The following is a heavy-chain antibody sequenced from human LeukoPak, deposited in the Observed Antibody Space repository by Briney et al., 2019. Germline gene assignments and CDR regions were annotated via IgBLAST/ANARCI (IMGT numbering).Heavy chain of an antibody. D-gene: IGHD3-22*01. Sequence: PSETLSLTCTVSGGSITGSTYYWGWIRQPPGKGLEWIVSVIHSGTTYYNPSLRSRVTVSMDTSKKQFSLRLSSVTAADTAVYYCARHDYDSSGHRRDYYLDYWSQGTLVTVSS. CDR3: ARHDYDSSGHRRDYYLDY. V-gene: IGHV4-39*01. J-gene: IGHJ4*02. CDR2: VIHSGTT. CDR1: GGSITGSTYY.